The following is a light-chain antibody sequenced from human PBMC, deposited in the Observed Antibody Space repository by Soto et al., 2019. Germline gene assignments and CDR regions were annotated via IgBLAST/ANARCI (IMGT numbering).Light chain of an antibody. CDR2: DAS. J-gene: IGKJ1*01. V-gene: IGKV1-5*01. CDR1: QSISSW. Sequence: DIQMTQSPSTLSASVGDRVTITCRASQSISSWLAWYQQKPGKAPKLLIYDASSLESGVSSRFSGSGSGTEFTLTISSLQPDDFATYYCQRYNSYSWTFGQGTRVEIK. CDR3: QRYNSYSWT.